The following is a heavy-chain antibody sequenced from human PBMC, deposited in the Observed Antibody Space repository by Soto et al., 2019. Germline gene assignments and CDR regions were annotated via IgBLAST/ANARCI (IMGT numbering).Heavy chain of an antibody. Sequence: ASVKVSCKASGYTFTSYGISWVRQAPGQGLEWMGWISAYNGNTNYAQKLQGRVTMTTDTSTSTAYMELRSLRPDDTAVYYCAREYVSSGYYAYYCYGMDVCGRGTTVTVSS. CDR3: AREYVSSGYYAYYCYGMDV. CDR1: GYTFTSYG. D-gene: IGHD3-22*01. V-gene: IGHV1-18*01. CDR2: ISAYNGNT. J-gene: IGHJ6*02.